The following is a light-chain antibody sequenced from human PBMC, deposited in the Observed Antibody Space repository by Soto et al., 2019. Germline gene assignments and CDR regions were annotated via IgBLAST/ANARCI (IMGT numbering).Light chain of an antibody. CDR3: TSFTTRNTEV. V-gene: IGLV2-14*01. Sequence: ALTQPASVSGSPGQSITISCTGTSSDVGRYNYVSWYQQHPGKAPKLMIYEVSNRPSGVSNRFSGSKSGNTASLTISGLQAEDETDYYCTSFTTRNTEVFGTGTKVTVL. J-gene: IGLJ1*01. CDR1: SSDVGRYNY. CDR2: EVS.